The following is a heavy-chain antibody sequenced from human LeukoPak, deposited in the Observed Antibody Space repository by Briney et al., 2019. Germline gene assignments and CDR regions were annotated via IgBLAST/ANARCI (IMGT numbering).Heavy chain of an antibody. J-gene: IGHJ5*01. D-gene: IGHD3-22*01. V-gene: IGHV3-23*01. CDR3: AKEQRGYYDTTHYYGSGFDS. CDR2: SGAAT. Sequence: GGSLRLSCTPSGFTFSNYAMSWVRQAPGKGLGWGSTSGAATNHADSVKGRFTISRDTCKNTLYLQMNSLRAEDTALYYCAKEQRGYYDTTHYYGSGFDSWGQGTLVTVSS. CDR1: GFTFSNYA.